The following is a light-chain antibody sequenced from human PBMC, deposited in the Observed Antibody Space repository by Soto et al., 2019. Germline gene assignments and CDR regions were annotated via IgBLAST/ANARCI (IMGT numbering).Light chain of an antibody. CDR1: QSVCSNC. CDR2: GAS. Sequence: PGAGATLSCRASQSVCSNCLAWYQQKPGQAPRLLIFGASSRATGIPDRFSGSGSGTDFTLTISRLEPEDFAVYYCQHYGTTPWTFGQGTKVEIK. J-gene: IGKJ1*01. V-gene: IGKV3-20*01. CDR3: QHYGTTPWT.